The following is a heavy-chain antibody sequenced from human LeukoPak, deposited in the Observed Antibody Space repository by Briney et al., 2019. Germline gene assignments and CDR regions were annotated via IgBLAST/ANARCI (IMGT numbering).Heavy chain of an antibody. CDR3: ARDLFFDSSGYDY. Sequence: ASVKVSCKASGGTFSSYAISWVRQAPGQGLEWMGRIIPILGIANYAQKFQGRVTITADKSTSTACMELSSLRSEDTAVYYCARDLFFDSSGYDYWGQGTLVTVSS. D-gene: IGHD3-22*01. J-gene: IGHJ4*02. V-gene: IGHV1-69*04. CDR2: IIPILGIA. CDR1: GGTFSSYA.